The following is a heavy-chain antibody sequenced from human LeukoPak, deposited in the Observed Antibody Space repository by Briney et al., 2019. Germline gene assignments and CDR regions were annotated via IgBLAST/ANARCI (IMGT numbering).Heavy chain of an antibody. CDR1: GFTFSSYA. D-gene: IGHD6-19*01. J-gene: IGHJ1*01. V-gene: IGHV3-23*01. CDR3: AKDPGTVIAVAGTFQH. CDR2: ISGSGGST. Sequence: PGGSLRLSCAASGFTFSSYAMSWVRQAPGKGLGWVSAISGSGGSTYYADSVKGRFTISRDNSKNTLYLQMNSLRAEDTAVYYCAKDPGTVIAVAGTFQHWGQGTLVTVSS.